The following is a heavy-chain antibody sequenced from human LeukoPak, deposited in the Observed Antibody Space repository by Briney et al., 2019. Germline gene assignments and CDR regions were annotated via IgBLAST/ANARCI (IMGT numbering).Heavy chain of an antibody. D-gene: IGHD4-17*01. Sequence: KPSETLSLTCTVSGGSISSSSYYWGWIRQPPGEGLEWIGSIYYSGSTHYNPSLKSRVSIAVDTSKNQFSLKLSSVTAADTAVYYCARNATVTTLKRAYNWFDPWGQGTLVTVSS. CDR2: IYYSGST. V-gene: IGHV4-39*01. CDR3: ARNATVTTLKRAYNWFDP. CDR1: GGSISSSSYY. J-gene: IGHJ5*02.